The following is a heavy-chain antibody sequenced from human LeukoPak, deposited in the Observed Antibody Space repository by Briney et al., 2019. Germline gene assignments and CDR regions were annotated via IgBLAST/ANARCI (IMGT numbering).Heavy chain of an antibody. CDR3: ARDQFIYCSSTSCYENWFDP. J-gene: IGHJ5*02. CDR2: ISAYNGNT. V-gene: IGHV1-18*04. Sequence: ASVKVSCKASGYTFTSYGISWVRQAPGQGLEWMGWISAYNGNTNYAQKLQGRVTMTTDTSTSTAYVELRSLRSDDTAVYYCARDQFIYCSSTSCYENWFDPWGQGTLVTVSS. D-gene: IGHD2-2*01. CDR1: GYTFTSYG.